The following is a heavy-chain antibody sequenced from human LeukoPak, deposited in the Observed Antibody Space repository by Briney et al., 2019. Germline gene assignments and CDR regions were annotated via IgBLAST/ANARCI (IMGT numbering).Heavy chain of an antibody. D-gene: IGHD2-8*02. Sequence: GGTLRLSCAASGFTFSSYGMSWVRQAPGKGLEWVSAISGSGDSTYYVDSVKGRFTISRDNSKNTLYLQMNSLRAEDTAVYYCAKEGLPGGFDYWGQGTLVTVSS. CDR1: GFTFSSYG. CDR2: ISGSGDST. CDR3: AKEGLPGGFDY. V-gene: IGHV3-23*01. J-gene: IGHJ4*02.